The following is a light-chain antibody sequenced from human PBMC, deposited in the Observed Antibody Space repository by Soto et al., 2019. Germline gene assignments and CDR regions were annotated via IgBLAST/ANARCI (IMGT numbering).Light chain of an antibody. Sequence: PGERVTLSCRASQSVSSSYLTWYQQKPGQAPRLLIYGASTRATSIPARFSGSGSGTDFTLTISSLQPEDFAVYYCQQYGSSPLTFGQGTKVEI. CDR2: GAS. CDR1: QSVSSSY. V-gene: IGKV3-20*01. CDR3: QQYGSSPLT. J-gene: IGKJ1*01.